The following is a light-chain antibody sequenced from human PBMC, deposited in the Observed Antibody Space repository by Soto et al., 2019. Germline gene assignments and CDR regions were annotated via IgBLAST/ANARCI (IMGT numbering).Light chain of an antibody. CDR3: SSYTSSTTLV. V-gene: IGLV2-14*01. CDR2: DVS. J-gene: IGLJ2*01. Sequence: QSVLTQPDSVSGSPGQSITISCTGTSSDVGGYNFVSWYLQHPGKAPKLMIYDVSHRPSGVSNRFSGSKSGNTASLTISGLQAEDEADYYCSSYTSSTTLVFGGGTKLTVL. CDR1: SSDVGGYNF.